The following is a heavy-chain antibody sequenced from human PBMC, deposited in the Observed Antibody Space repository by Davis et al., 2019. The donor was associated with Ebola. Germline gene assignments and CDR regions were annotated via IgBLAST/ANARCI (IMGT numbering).Heavy chain of an antibody. Sequence: ASVQVSCMASGYTFTSYYMHWVRQAPAQGLEWMGIINPSGGSTSYAQKFQGRVTMTRDTSTSTVYMELSSLRSEDTAVYYGARGKTAVNNDYWGQGTLVTVSS. CDR3: ARGKTAVNNDY. CDR1: GYTFTSYY. J-gene: IGHJ4*02. D-gene: IGHD1/OR15-1a*01. CDR2: INPSGGST. V-gene: IGHV1-46*01.